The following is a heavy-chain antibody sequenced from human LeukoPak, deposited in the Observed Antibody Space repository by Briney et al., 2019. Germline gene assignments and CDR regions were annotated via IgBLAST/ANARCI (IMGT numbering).Heavy chain of an antibody. CDR2: ISGSGGTT. CDR3: AKAVGGYDYDN. CDR1: GFTFSSYA. V-gene: IGHV3-23*01. D-gene: IGHD5-12*01. J-gene: IGHJ4*02. Sequence: PGGSLRLSCAVSGFTFSSYAMSWVRQAPGKGLEWVSAISGSGGTTYYADSVEGRFTISRDNFKNTLFLQMNSLRAEDTALYYCAKAVGGYDYDNWRQGTLVTASS.